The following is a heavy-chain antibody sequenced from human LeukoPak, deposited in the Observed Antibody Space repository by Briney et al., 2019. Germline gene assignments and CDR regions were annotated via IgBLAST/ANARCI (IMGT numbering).Heavy chain of an antibody. Sequence: ASVKVSCKASGYTFTSYGISWVRQAPGQGLEWMGWISAYNGNTNYAQKLQGRVTMTTDTSTSTAYMELRSLRSDDTAVYYCARDSRWLSLKADAFDIWGHGTMVTVSS. CDR3: ARDSRWLSLKADAFDI. V-gene: IGHV1-18*01. CDR1: GYTFTSYG. CDR2: ISAYNGNT. D-gene: IGHD3-22*01. J-gene: IGHJ3*02.